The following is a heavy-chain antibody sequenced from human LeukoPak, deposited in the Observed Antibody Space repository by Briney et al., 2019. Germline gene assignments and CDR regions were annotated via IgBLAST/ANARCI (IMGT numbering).Heavy chain of an antibody. Sequence: SETLSLTCTVSGGSISSYYWSWIRQPPGKGLEWIGYIYYSGSTNYNPSLKSRVTISVDTSKNQFSLKLSSVTAADTAVYYCAKGPNGRYYDPSFDPWGQGTLVTVSS. J-gene: IGHJ5*02. CDR2: IYYSGST. D-gene: IGHD1-26*01. V-gene: IGHV4-59*08. CDR3: AKGPNGRYYDPSFDP. CDR1: GGSISSYY.